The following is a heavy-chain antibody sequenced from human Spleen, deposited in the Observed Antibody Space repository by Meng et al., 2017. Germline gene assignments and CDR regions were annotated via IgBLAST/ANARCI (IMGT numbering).Heavy chain of an antibody. D-gene: IGHD5-24*01. CDR1: GDSVASISAA. CDR2: TYYRSKWFN. V-gene: IGHV6-1*01. Sequence: QEQVHQPGPGLVKPSQTLSLTCAISGDSVASISAAWNWIRQSPSRGLEWLGRTYYRSKWFNDYALSVKSRVTVNPDTSKNQFSLQLNSVTPEDTAVYYCARGDGYIIDYWGQGTLVTVSS. CDR3: ARGDGYIIDY. J-gene: IGHJ4*02.